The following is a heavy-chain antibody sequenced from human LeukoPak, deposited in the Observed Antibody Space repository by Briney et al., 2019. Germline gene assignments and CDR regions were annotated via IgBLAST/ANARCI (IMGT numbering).Heavy chain of an antibody. CDR2: MFYSGNT. Sequence: SETLSLTCSVSGGSISSSSYYWGWIRQPPGKGLEWIGSMFYSGNTYSNPSLKSRVTISADTSKNQFSLKVSSVTAADTAVYYCARSNWFDPWGQGTLVIVSS. CDR3: ARSNWFDP. J-gene: IGHJ5*02. V-gene: IGHV4-39*07. CDR1: GGSISSSSYY.